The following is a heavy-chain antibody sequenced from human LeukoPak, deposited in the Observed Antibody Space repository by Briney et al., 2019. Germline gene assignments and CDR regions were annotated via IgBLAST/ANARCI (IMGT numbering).Heavy chain of an antibody. V-gene: IGHV3-66*01. J-gene: IGHJ4*02. D-gene: IGHD6-19*01. CDR3: ARGLAVAGTGFDY. CDR2: IYSGGST. CDR1: EFSVGSNY. Sequence: PGGSLRLSCAASEFSVGSNYMTWDRQAPGKGLEWVSLIYSGGSTYYADSVKGRFTISRDNSKKTLYLQMNSLRAEDTAVYYCARGLAVAGTGFDYWGQGTLVTVSS.